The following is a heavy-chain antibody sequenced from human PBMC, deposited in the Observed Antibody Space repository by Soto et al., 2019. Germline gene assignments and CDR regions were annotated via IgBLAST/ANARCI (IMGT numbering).Heavy chain of an antibody. Sequence: GASLKVSCKTSGYIFTSYYIHWVRQAPGQGLEWTGIINPSGGTTTYAQKFQGRVTMTRDTSTSTVYMELSSLRSEDTAVYYCARGPATAPDAYWGLGTLVTVSS. V-gene: IGHV1-46*01. J-gene: IGHJ4*02. CDR1: GYIFTSYY. CDR2: INPSGGTT. D-gene: IGHD2-2*01. CDR3: ARGPATAPDAY.